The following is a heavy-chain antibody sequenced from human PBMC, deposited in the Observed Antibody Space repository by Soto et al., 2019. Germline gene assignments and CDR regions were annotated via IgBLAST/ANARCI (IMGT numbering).Heavy chain of an antibody. CDR1: VFIFSSYA. CDR3: AKEQTTGAHYALDY. J-gene: IGHJ4*02. D-gene: IGHD2-8*02. CDR2: ITGSSDYT. Sequence: GSLRLSGEASVFIFSSYAMNWVRQAPGKGLQWVSSITGSSDYTSYIASVKGRFTISRDNSKNTLYLQMNSLRAEDTAVYFCAKEQTTGAHYALDYWSQGTLVTSPQ. V-gene: IGHV3-23*01.